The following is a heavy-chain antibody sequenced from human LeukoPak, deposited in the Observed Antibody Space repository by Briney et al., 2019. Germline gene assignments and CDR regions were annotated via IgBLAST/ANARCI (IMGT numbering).Heavy chain of an antibody. CDR1: GYSISSGYY. Sequence: PSETLSLTCAVSGYSISSGYYWGWIRPPPGKGLEWIGSIYHSGSTYYNPSLKSRVTISVDTSKNQFSLKLSSVTAADTAVYYCARGVLRFLRDAFDIWGQGTMVTVSS. J-gene: IGHJ3*02. D-gene: IGHD3-3*01. V-gene: IGHV4-38-2*01. CDR2: IYHSGST. CDR3: ARGVLRFLRDAFDI.